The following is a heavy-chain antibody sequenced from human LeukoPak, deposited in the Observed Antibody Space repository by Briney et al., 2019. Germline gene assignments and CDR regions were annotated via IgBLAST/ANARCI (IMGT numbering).Heavy chain of an antibody. Sequence: SVKVSCKASGGTFSSYAISWVRQAPGQGLEWMGGIIPIFGTANYAQKFQGRVTITADKSTSTAYMELRSLRSDDTAVYYCARDYGGGWDATLIDYWGQGTLVTVSS. V-gene: IGHV1-69*06. CDR3: ARDYGGGWDATLIDY. CDR2: IIPIFGTA. D-gene: IGHD6-19*01. CDR1: GGTFSSYA. J-gene: IGHJ4*02.